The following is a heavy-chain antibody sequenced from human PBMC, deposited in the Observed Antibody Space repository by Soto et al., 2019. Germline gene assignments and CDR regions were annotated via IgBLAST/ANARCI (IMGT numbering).Heavy chain of an antibody. V-gene: IGHV3-21*01. CDR3: ARELDGTSQIDN. CDR2: ISSSSSNI. CDR1: GFTFSNYG. D-gene: IGHD2-2*01. J-gene: IGHJ4*02. Sequence: EVQLVESGGGLVKPGGTLRLSCAASGFTFSNYGMNWFGQAPGKGLEWVSSISSSSSNIYYGDSVKGRFTISRDNAKSSLYLQMNSLRAEDSAMYYCARELDGTSQIDNWGQGTLVTVSS.